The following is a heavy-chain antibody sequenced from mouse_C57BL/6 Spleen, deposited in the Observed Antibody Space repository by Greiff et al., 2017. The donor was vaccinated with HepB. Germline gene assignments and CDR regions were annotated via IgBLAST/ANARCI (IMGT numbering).Heavy chain of an antibody. CDR3: ARDPYYYGSSHWYFDV. Sequence: QVQLKQPGAELVKPGASVKLSCKASGYTFTSYWMHWVKQRPGRGLEWIGRIDPNSGGTKYNEKFKSKATLTVDKPSSTAYMQLSSLTSEDSAVYYCARDPYYYGSSHWYFDVWGTGTTVTVSS. D-gene: IGHD1-1*01. CDR2: IDPNSGGT. J-gene: IGHJ1*03. CDR1: GYTFTSYW. V-gene: IGHV1-72*01.